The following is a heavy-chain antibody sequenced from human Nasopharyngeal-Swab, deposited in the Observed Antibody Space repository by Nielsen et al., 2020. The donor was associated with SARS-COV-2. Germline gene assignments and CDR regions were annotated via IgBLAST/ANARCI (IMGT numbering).Heavy chain of an antibody. D-gene: IGHD6-19*01. CDR3: ARLKYSSFNWFDP. Sequence: SETLSLTYTVSGGSISSYYWSWIRQPPGKGLEWIGYIYYSGSTNYNPSLKSRVTISVDTSKNQFSLKLTSVTAADTAVYYCARLKYSSFNWFDPWGQGTLVTVSS. J-gene: IGHJ5*02. V-gene: IGHV4-59*08. CDR2: IYYSGST. CDR1: GGSISSYY.